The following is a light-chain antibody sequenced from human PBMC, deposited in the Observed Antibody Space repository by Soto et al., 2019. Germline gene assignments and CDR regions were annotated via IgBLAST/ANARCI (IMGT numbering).Light chain of an antibody. CDR2: FAS. J-gene: IGKJ1*01. Sequence: DIQGTQSPSTLSASVGGRVTISCRASQSISSWLALYQQKPGKVPQLLIYFASTLGSGVPSRFSGSGSGTDFILTINTLQADDFATYYCLHTYSFPRTFGQGTKVDIK. CDR3: LHTYSFPRT. V-gene: IGKV1-5*01. CDR1: QSISSW.